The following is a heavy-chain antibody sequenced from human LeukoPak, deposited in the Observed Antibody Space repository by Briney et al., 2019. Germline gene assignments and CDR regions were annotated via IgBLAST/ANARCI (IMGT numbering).Heavy chain of an antibody. D-gene: IGHD6-13*01. CDR1: GFTFSSYA. CDR2: ISGSGGST. V-gene: IGHV3-23*01. Sequence: PGGSLRLSCAASGFTFSSYAMSWVRQAPGKGLEWVSAISGSGGSTYYADSVKGRFTISRDNSKNTPYLQMNSLRAEDTAVYYCAKDRTTGYSSSWYGTGFDYWGQGTLVTVSS. CDR3: AKDRTTGYSSSWYGTGFDY. J-gene: IGHJ4*02.